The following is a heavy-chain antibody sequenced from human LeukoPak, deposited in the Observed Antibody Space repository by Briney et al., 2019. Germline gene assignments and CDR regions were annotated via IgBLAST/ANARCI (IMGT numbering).Heavy chain of an antibody. CDR3: ARDGRGYYGSGSYYDY. Sequence: PSETLSLTCSVSGGSISSSNWWSWVRQPPGKGLEWIGEIFQTGSTNYNPSLKSRVTISLDKSKNQFSLELNSVTAADTAVYYCARDGRGYYGSGSYYDYWGQGTLVTVSS. J-gene: IGHJ4*02. D-gene: IGHD3-10*01. V-gene: IGHV4-4*02. CDR2: IFQTGST. CDR1: GGSISSSNW.